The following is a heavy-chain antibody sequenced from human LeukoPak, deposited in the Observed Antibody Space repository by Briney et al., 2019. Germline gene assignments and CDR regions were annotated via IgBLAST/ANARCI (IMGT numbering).Heavy chain of an antibody. CDR1: GGSISSDNYY. Sequence: SETLSLTCIVSGGSISSDNYYWGWIRQPPGKGLEWIGSIYYSGNTYYNPSLKSRVTISIDTSKNQFSLKLSSVTAADTAVYYCVQQLVEYDAFDIWGQGTMVTVSS. J-gene: IGHJ3*02. V-gene: IGHV4-39*01. CDR3: VQQLVEYDAFDI. D-gene: IGHD6-13*01. CDR2: IYYSGNT.